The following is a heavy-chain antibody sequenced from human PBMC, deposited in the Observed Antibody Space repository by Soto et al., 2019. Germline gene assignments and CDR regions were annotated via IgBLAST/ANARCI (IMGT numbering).Heavy chain of an antibody. D-gene: IGHD3-9*01. V-gene: IGHV3-23*01. CDR1: GFTFSSYA. CDR2: IGGSGTST. CDR3: AIDFQSLTFYFILTGYYIRFDP. J-gene: IGHJ5*02. Sequence: GGSLRLSCAASGFTFSSYAMNWVRQGPGKGLEWVSVIGGSGTSTYYADSVKGRFTISRDNSKNTLYLQMNSLRAEDTAVYYCAIDFQSLTFYFILTGYYIRFDPWGQGYLVTVSS.